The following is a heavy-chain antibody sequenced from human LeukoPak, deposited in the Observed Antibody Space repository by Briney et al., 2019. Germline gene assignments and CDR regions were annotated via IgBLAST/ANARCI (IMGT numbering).Heavy chain of an antibody. D-gene: IGHD2-15*01. CDR3: AKSGVVVAATLFDY. J-gene: IGHJ4*02. CDR2: ISGSGGST. Sequence: GGSLRLSCAASGFTVSSNYMSWVRQAPGKGLEWVSAISGSGGSTYYADSVKGRFTISRDNSKNTLYLQMNSLRAEDTAVYYCAKSGVVVAATLFDYWGQGTLVTVSS. V-gene: IGHV3-23*01. CDR1: GFTVSSNY.